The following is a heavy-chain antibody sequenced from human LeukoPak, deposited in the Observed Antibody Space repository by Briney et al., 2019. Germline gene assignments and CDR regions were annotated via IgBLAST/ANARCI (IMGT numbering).Heavy chain of an antibody. Sequence: GASVKVSCKASGGTFSSYAISWVRQAPGQGLEWMGGIIPIFGTANYAQKFQGRVTITTDESTSTAYMELSSLRSEDTAVYYCALAGSGSGWYPPGGYWGQGTLVTVSS. V-gene: IGHV1-69*05. CDR2: IIPIFGTA. D-gene: IGHD6-19*01. J-gene: IGHJ4*02. CDR1: GGTFSSYA. CDR3: ALAGSGSGWYPPGGY.